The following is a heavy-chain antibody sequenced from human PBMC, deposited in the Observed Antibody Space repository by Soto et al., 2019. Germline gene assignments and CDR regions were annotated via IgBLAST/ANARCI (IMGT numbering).Heavy chain of an antibody. CDR2: IWYDGSNK. Sequence: GSLRLSCAASGFTFSSYGMHWVRQAPGKGLEWVAVIWYDGSNKYYADSVKGRFTISRDNSKNTLYLQMNSLRAEDTAVYYCARPIAVAGNDPNYGMDVWGQGTTVTVSS. J-gene: IGHJ6*02. V-gene: IGHV3-33*08. D-gene: IGHD6-19*01. CDR1: GFTFSSYG. CDR3: ARPIAVAGNDPNYGMDV.